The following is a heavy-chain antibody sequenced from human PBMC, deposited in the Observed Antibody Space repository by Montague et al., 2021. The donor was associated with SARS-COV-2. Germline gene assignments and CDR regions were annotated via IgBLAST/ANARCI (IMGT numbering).Heavy chain of an antibody. CDR2: IYYDGGT. J-gene: IGHJ4*02. CDR3: ARRCHPAFGSGAIDY. Sequence: SETLSLTCTVAGDSIRSRSYYWGWIRQPPGRGLEWIGSIYYDGGTYYNPSSKSRVTISVETSTTQFSLKLSSVTAADTAVYSCARRCHPAFGSGAIDYWGQGTLVTVSS. V-gene: IGHV4-39*01. CDR1: GDSIRSRSYY. D-gene: IGHD6-19*01.